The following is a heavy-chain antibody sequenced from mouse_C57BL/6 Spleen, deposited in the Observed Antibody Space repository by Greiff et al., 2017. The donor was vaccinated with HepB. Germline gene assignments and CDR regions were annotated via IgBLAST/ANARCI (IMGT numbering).Heavy chain of an antibody. CDR2: ISSGSSTI. D-gene: IGHD2-1*01. CDR3: ARTGIFYGNYDAMDY. CDR1: GFTFSDYG. Sequence: EVMLVESGGGLVKPGGSLKLSCAASGFTFSDYGMHWVRQAPEKGLEWVAYISSGSSTIYYADTVKGRFTISRDNAKNTLFLQMTSLRSEDTAMYYCARTGIFYGNYDAMDYWGQGTSVTVSS. V-gene: IGHV5-17*01. J-gene: IGHJ4*01.